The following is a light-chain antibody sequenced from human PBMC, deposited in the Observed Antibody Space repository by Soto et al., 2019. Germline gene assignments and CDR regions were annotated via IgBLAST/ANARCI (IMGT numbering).Light chain of an antibody. CDR2: NTS. V-gene: IGKV3-11*01. Sequence: DIVLTQSPATMSLSPGERATLSCRASQSVSSYLAWYQQKPGQAPRLLIYNTSKRATGIPARFSGSGSGTDFTLTISSLEPEDFAVYYCQQRNYWPITFGQGTRLEIK. J-gene: IGKJ5*01. CDR3: QQRNYWPIT. CDR1: QSVSSY.